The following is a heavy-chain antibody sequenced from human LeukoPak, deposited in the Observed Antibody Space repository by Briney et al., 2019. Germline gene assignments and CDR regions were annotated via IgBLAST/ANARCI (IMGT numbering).Heavy chain of an antibody. D-gene: IGHD4-17*01. CDR1: GIIFSNYA. CDR3: ARDQRENDYGDFYLDS. J-gene: IGHJ4*02. V-gene: IGHV3-30-3*01. Sequence: GGSLRLSCAASGIIFSNYAMHWVRQAPGKGLEWVAVISYDGSKKYYADSIKGRFTISRDNSKNTVYQQMNSLRAEDTALYYCARDQRENDYGDFYLDSWGQGTLVTVSS. CDR2: ISYDGSKK.